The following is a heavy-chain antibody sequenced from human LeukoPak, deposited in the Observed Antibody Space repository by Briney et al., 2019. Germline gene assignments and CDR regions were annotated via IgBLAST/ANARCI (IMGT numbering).Heavy chain of an antibody. CDR3: EKGGFSYGYVDY. CDR1: GFSFSTYA. Sequence: GESLRLSCAASGFSFSTYAMSWVRQAPGKGLEWVSPISSSGHSTYYADSVKGRFTISRDNSKNTLYLQMNSLRVEDTAVYYCEKGGFSYGYVDYWGQGTLVTVSS. J-gene: IGHJ4*02. D-gene: IGHD5-18*01. CDR2: ISSSGHST. V-gene: IGHV3-23*01.